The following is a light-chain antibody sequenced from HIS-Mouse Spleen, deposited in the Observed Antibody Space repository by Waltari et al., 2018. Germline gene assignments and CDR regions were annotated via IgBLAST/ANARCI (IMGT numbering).Light chain of an antibody. CDR2: DAS. Sequence: AIQLTQSPSSLSASVGDRVTITCRASQGISSALAWYQQKPGKAPKLLIYDASSLESGVPSRFSGSGSGTDFTLTISSLQPEDFATYYCQQYNNWPPLTFGGGTKVEIK. J-gene: IGKJ4*01. CDR1: QGISSA. CDR3: QQYNNWPPLT. V-gene: IGKV1D-13*01.